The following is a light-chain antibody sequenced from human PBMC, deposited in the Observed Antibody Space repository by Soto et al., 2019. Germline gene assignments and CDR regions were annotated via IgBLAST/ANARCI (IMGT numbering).Light chain of an antibody. V-gene: IGLV2-8*01. Sequence: QAVVTQPPSASGSPGQSVTISCTGTSSDVGVYNYVSWYQQHPGKAPKLMIYEVYKRPSGVPDRFSGSKSGNTASLTVSGLQADDEADYYCRSYAGSNNFVFGGGTKLTVL. CDR2: EVY. CDR3: RSYAGSNNFV. CDR1: SSDVGVYNY. J-gene: IGLJ2*01.